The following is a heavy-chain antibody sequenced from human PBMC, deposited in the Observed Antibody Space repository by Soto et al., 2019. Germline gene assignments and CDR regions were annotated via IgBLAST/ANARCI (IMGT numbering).Heavy chain of an antibody. V-gene: IGHV3-30-3*01. CDR2: ISYDGSNK. CDR3: ARDRVVVTASIGYYYYYYGMDV. Sequence: QVQLVESGGGVVQPGRSLRLSCAASGFTFSSYAMHWVRQAPGKGLEWVAVISYDGSNKYYADSVKGRFTISRDNSKNTLYLQMNNLRAEDTAVYYCARDRVVVTASIGYYYYYYGMDVWGQGTTVTVSS. CDR1: GFTFSSYA. J-gene: IGHJ6*02. D-gene: IGHD2-21*02.